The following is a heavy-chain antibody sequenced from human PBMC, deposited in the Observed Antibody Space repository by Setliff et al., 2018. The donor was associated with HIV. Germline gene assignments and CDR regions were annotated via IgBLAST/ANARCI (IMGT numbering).Heavy chain of an antibody. V-gene: IGHV3-30*02. Sequence: GGSLRLSCAASGFTFRNYGMHWVRQAPGKGLEWVAFIRLDGSDKFYADSVKGRFTISRDNSKNTLFLQMNSLRSKDTAVYYCAKENQRVTSVDYWGQGTPVTVSS. CDR1: GFTFRNYG. CDR3: AKENQRVTSVDY. CDR2: IRLDGSDK. D-gene: IGHD2-2*01. J-gene: IGHJ4*02.